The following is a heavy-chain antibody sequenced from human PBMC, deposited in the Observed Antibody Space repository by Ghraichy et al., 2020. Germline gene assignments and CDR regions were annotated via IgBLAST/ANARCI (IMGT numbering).Heavy chain of an antibody. CDR2: INSDGTST. D-gene: IGHD3-10*01. CDR1: GFTFSSYW. CDR3: ASRATNGIGDW. V-gene: IGHV3-74*01. J-gene: IGHJ4*02. Sequence: GGSLRLSCTASGFTFSSYWMHWVRQAPGKGLVWVSLINSDGTSTTYADSVKGRFTISRDNAKNTLYLQLNSPRVEDTAVYYCASRATNGIGDWWGQGTLVTVSS.